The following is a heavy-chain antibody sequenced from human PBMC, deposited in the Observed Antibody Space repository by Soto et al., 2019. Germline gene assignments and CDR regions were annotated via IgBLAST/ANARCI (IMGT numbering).Heavy chain of an antibody. CDR1: GFTFSIYA. V-gene: IGHV3-23*01. D-gene: IGHD3-22*01. CDR2: IGGSGGGT. J-gene: IGHJ4*02. CDR3: AKDAPGSGWLSDY. Sequence: EVQVLESGGGLVHPGGSLRLSCAASGFTFSIYAMSWVRQAPGKGLEWVSTIGGSGGGTSYADFVRGRFTISRDNCKNTLYLQMNSLRAEDTAVYYCAKDAPGSGWLSDYWGQGTLVTVSS.